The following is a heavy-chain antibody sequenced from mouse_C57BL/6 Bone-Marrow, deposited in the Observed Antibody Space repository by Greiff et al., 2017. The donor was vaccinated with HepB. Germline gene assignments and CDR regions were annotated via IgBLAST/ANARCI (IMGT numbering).Heavy chain of an antibody. CDR3: ARRANGSSYRTDWYFDV. D-gene: IGHD1-1*01. CDR1: GFSLSTSGMG. J-gene: IGHJ1*03. Sequence: ESGPGILQSSQTLSLTCSFSGFSLSTSGMGVSWIRQPSGKGLEWLAHIYWDDDKRYNPSLKSRLTISKDTSRNQVFLKITSVDTADTATYYCARRANGSSYRTDWYFDVWGTGTTVTVSS. CDR2: IYWDDDK. V-gene: IGHV8-12*01.